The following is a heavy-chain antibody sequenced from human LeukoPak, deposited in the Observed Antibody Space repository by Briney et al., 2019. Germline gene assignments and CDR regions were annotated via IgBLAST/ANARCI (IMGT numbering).Heavy chain of an antibody. D-gene: IGHD2-15*01. CDR1: GASIRSGDYY. V-gene: IGHV4-30-4*01. Sequence: SETLSLTCAVSGASIRSGDYYWSWIRQPPGKGLEWIGYIYDSGSTYYNPSLKSRITISVDTFENRFSLKLSSVTATDTAVYYCARDCSGGSCYGAFDIWGQGTMVTVSS. J-gene: IGHJ3*02. CDR3: ARDCSGGSCYGAFDI. CDR2: IYDSGST.